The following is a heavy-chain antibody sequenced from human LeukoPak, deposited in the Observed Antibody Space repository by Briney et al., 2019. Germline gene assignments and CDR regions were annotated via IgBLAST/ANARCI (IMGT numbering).Heavy chain of an antibody. Sequence: PGGSLRLSCAASGFTFSVAAMTWVRQAPGKGLEWVSLVGASGESTYYADSVKGRFTISRDNSKNTLSLQMNGLRVEDTAMYFCAKDIQLSTWGLGTMVTVSS. V-gene: IGHV3-23*01. CDR2: VGASGEST. CDR1: GFTFSVAA. J-gene: IGHJ3*01. CDR3: AKDIQLST. D-gene: IGHD5-24*01.